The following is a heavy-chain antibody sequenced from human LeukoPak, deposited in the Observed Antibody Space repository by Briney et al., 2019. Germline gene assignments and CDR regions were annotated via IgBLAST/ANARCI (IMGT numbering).Heavy chain of an antibody. J-gene: IGHJ6*04. CDR1: GFTLSSYT. Sequence: GGSLRLSSAASGFTLSSYTMAWVRQAPGKGLEWVTHIGSGGSPKYYADSVTGRFTISRDNTKNSLYLQMNSLKTEDTAVYYCTTDPVGYCSSTSCYTGDVWGKGTTVTVSS. D-gene: IGHD2-2*02. CDR3: TTDPVGYCSSTSCYTGDV. V-gene: IGHV3-48*04. CDR2: IGSGGSPK.